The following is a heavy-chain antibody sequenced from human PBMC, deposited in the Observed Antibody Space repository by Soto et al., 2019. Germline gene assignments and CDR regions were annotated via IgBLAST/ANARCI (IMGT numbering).Heavy chain of an antibody. Sequence: EVQLLESGGGLAQPGGSLRLSCVASGFTFSNYVITWVRQAPGKGLEWVSAISGSGGSTFYADSVQGRFTISRDNSENTMFLHMNSLRGEDTAVYYCAVRGVVGTWFDPWGQGTLVTVSS. D-gene: IGHD3-10*01. CDR3: AVRGVVGTWFDP. J-gene: IGHJ5*02. V-gene: IGHV3-23*01. CDR2: ISGSGGST. CDR1: GFTFSNYV.